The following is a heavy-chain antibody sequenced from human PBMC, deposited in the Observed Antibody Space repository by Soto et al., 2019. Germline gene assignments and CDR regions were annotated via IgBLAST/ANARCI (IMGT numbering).Heavy chain of an antibody. V-gene: IGHV1-3*05. J-gene: IGHJ4*02. CDR3: AILGTYYFDNSDNYFDF. D-gene: IGHD3-22*01. CDR1: GYTLTRYS. CDR2: INAGNGNT. Sequence: QVQLVQSGAEEMKPGASVKVSCKASGYTLTRYSIHWVRQAPGQRLEWMGWINAGNGNTTFSQKFQGRVTITRDTSASTAYMELRGLRSEDTAVYYCAILGTYYFDNSDNYFDFWGQGTLVTVSS.